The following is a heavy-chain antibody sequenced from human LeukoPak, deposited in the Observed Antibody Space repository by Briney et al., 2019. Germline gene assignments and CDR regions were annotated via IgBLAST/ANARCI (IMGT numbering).Heavy chain of an antibody. CDR1: GGSFSGYY. J-gene: IGHJ5*02. V-gene: IGHV4-34*01. CDR2: INHSGST. D-gene: IGHD3-10*01. Sequence: SETLSLTCAVYGGSFSGYYWSWIRQPPGKGLEWSGEINHSGSTNYNPSLKSRVTISVDTSKNQFSLKLSSVTAADTAVYYCARGRYYGSGSYYNARPSYNWFDPWGQGTLVTVSS. CDR3: ARGRYYGSGSYYNARPSYNWFDP.